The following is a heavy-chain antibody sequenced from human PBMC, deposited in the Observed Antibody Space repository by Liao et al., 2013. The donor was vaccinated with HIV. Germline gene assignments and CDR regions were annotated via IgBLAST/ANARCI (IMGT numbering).Heavy chain of an antibody. CDR1: GGSFSGYY. D-gene: IGHD3-3*01. Sequence: QVQLQQWGAGLLKPSETLSLTCAVYGGSFSGYYWSWIRQPPGKGLEWIGEINDSGSTNYNPSLKSRVTISVDTSKNQFSLKLSSVTAADTAVYYCARGTIFGPDYWGQGTLVTVSS. J-gene: IGHJ4*02. CDR2: INDSGST. V-gene: IGHV4-34*01. CDR3: ARGTIFGPDY.